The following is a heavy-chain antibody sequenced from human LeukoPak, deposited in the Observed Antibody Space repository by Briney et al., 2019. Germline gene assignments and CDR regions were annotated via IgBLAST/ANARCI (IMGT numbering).Heavy chain of an antibody. D-gene: IGHD3-10*01. CDR3: ARANDYYGSGSYYTDLSFDY. J-gene: IGHJ4*02. V-gene: IGHV1-46*01. CDR1: GYTFTSYY. CDR2: INPSGGST. Sequence: GASVKVSCKASGYTFTSYYMQWVRQAPGQGLEWMGIINPSGGSTSYAQKFQGRVTMTRDTSTSTVYMELSSLRSEDTAVYYCARANDYYGSGSYYTDLSFDYWGQGTLVTVSS.